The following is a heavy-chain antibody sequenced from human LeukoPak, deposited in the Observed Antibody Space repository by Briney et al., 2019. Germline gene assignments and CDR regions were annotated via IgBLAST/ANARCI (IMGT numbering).Heavy chain of an antibody. Sequence: SETLSLTCAVYGGSFSGYYWNWIRQPPGKGLEWIGHINPSRNTNYNPSLKSRVTISVDTSKKQFSLKLSSVTAADTAVYYCARRYDFWSGYPPPLDYWGQGTLVTVSS. J-gene: IGHJ4*02. CDR2: INPSRNT. V-gene: IGHV4-34*01. D-gene: IGHD3-3*01. CDR3: ARRYDFWSGYPPPLDY. CDR1: GGSFSGYY.